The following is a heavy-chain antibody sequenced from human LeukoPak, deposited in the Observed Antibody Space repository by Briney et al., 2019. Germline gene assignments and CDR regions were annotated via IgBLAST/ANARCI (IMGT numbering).Heavy chain of an antibody. CDR3: ARGHYDFWSGYWVPLDY. CDR1: GFTFSSYA. CDR2: ISYDGSNK. J-gene: IGHJ4*02. D-gene: IGHD3-3*01. Sequence: PGGYLRLSCAASGFTFSSYAMHWVRQAPGKGLEWVAVISYDGSNKYYADSVKGRFTISRDNSKNTLYLQMNSLRAEDTAVYYCARGHYDFWSGYWVPLDYWGQGTLVTVSS. V-gene: IGHV3-30-3*01.